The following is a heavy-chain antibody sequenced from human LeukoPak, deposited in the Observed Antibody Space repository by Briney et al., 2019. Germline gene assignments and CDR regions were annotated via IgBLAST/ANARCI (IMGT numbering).Heavy chain of an antibody. CDR2: INPSGGST. Sequence: GASVKVSCKASGYTFTGYYMHWVRQAPGQGLEWMGIINPSGGSTSYAQKFQGRVTMTRDMSTSTVYMELSSLRSEDTAVYYCASYRPYRDCSGGSCPDYWGQGTLVTVSS. V-gene: IGHV1-46*01. J-gene: IGHJ4*02. D-gene: IGHD2-15*01. CDR1: GYTFTGYY. CDR3: ASYRPYRDCSGGSCPDY.